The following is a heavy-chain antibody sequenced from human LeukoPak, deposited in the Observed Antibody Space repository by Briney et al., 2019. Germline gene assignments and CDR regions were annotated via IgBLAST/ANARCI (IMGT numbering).Heavy chain of an antibody. CDR2: ISGGTGGST. CDR3: AKRGSSSWTQFDY. V-gene: IGHV3-23*01. Sequence: GGSLRLSCAGSGFTFNNAWMNWVRQAPGKGLEWVSVISGGTGGSTYYADSVKGRFTTSRDNSKNTLYLQMNSLRAEDTAVYYCAKRGSSSWTQFDYWGQGTLVTVSS. D-gene: IGHD6-13*01. J-gene: IGHJ4*02. CDR1: GFTFNNAW.